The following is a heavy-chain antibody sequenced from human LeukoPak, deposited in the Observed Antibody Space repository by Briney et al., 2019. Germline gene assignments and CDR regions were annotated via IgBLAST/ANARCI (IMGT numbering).Heavy chain of an antibody. CDR1: GFTFTSYS. CDR2: ISGGGGST. CDR3: AKGGKWDVTPFDY. V-gene: IGHV3-23*01. Sequence: SGGSLRLSCAASGFTFTSYSMNWVRQAPGKGLEWVSTISGGGGSTYYADSVKGRFTISRDNSKNTLYLQVYSLRAEDTAVYYCAKGGKWDVTPFDYWGQGTLVTVSS. D-gene: IGHD1-26*01. J-gene: IGHJ4*02.